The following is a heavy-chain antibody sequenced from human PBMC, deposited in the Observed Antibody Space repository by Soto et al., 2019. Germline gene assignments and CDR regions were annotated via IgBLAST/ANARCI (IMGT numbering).Heavy chain of an antibody. V-gene: IGHV3-21*01. CDR1: GFTFSSYS. J-gene: IGHJ6*02. D-gene: IGHD2-15*01. CDR3: ASIGGYYYYYYGMDV. Sequence: PGGSLRLSCAASGFTFSSYSMNWVRQAPGKGLEWVSSIGSSSSYIYYADSVKGRFTISRDNAKNSLYLQMNSLRAEDTAVYYCASIGGYYYYYYGMDVWGQGTTVTVSS. CDR2: IGSSSSYI.